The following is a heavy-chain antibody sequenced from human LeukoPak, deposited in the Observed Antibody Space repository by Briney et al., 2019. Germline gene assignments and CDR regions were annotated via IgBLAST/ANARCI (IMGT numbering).Heavy chain of an antibody. J-gene: IGHJ5*02. V-gene: IGHV3-23*01. Sequence: GGSLRLSCAASGFTFSSYAMSWVRQAPGKGLEWVSAISGSGGFTYYADSVKGRFTFSRDNSKNTLYLQMNSLRAEDTAVYYCAKGPAAAGTGNWLDPWGQGTLVTVSS. D-gene: IGHD6-13*01. CDR3: AKGPAAAGTGNWLDP. CDR1: GFTFSSYA. CDR2: ISGSGGFT.